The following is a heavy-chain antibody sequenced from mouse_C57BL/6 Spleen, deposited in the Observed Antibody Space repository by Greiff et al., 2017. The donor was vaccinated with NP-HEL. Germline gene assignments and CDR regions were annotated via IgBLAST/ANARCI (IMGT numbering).Heavy chain of an antibody. V-gene: IGHV1-7*01. J-gene: IGHJ3*01. Sequence: QVQLQQSGAELAKPGASVKLSCKASGYTFTSYWMHWVKQRPGQGLEWIGYINPSSGYTKYNQKFKDKATLTADKSSSTAYMQLSSLTYKDSAVYYCARWVEVTKTWFAYWGQGTLVTVSA. CDR1: GYTFTSYW. CDR3: ARWVEVTKTWFAY. CDR2: INPSSGYT. D-gene: IGHD2-2*01.